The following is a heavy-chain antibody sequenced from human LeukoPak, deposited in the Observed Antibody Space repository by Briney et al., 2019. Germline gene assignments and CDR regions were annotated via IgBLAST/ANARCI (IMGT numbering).Heavy chain of an antibody. Sequence: SETLSLTCTISGGSISSYYWSWIRRPPGKGLEWIGYIYYSGSTNYNPSLKSRVTTSVDTSKNQFSLKLSSVTAADTAVYYCARQNYDILTGGPFDYWGQGTLVTVSS. D-gene: IGHD3-9*01. CDR2: IYYSGST. CDR3: ARQNYDILTGGPFDY. J-gene: IGHJ4*02. V-gene: IGHV4-59*08. CDR1: GGSISSYY.